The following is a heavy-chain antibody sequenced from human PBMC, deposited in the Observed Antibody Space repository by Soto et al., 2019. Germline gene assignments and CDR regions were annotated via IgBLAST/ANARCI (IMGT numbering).Heavy chain of an antibody. Sequence: EVQLLDSGGGLVQPGGSLRLSCAASGFTFSNYAMTWVRQGPGKGLEWVSGISGSGGRSYYADSVKGRFTISRDNSKSTLYLQMNSLRAEDTAVYYCAKADFVWSSEQPYYFDYWGQGCLVTVSS. V-gene: IGHV3-23*01. CDR3: AKADFVWSSEQPYYFDY. CDR1: GFTFSNYA. D-gene: IGHD3-16*01. J-gene: IGHJ4*02. CDR2: ISGSGGRS.